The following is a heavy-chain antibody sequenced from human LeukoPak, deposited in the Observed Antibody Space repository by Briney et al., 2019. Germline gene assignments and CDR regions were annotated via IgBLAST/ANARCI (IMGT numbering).Heavy chain of an antibody. D-gene: IGHD3-22*01. CDR3: ARGTTYYYDSSGYLH. J-gene: IGHJ4*02. Sequence: PSETLSLTCAVYVGSFSGYYWSWIRQPPGKGLEWIGEINHSGSTNYNPSLKSRVTISVDTSKNQFSLKLSSVTAADTAVYYCARGTTYYYDSSGYLHWGQGTLVTVSS. CDR1: VGSFSGYY. V-gene: IGHV4-34*01. CDR2: INHSGST.